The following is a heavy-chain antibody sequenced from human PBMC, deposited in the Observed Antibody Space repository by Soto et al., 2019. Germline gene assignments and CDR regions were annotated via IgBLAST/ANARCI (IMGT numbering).Heavy chain of an antibody. CDR3: ARATDY. J-gene: IGHJ4*02. Sequence: PSETLSLTCAVSGGSISSGGYSWSWIRQPPGKGLEWIGYIYHSGSTYYNPSLKSRVTISVDRSKNQFSLKLSSVTAADTAVYYRARATDYWGQGILVNVFS. CDR2: IYHSGST. CDR1: GGSISSGGYS. V-gene: IGHV4-30-2*01.